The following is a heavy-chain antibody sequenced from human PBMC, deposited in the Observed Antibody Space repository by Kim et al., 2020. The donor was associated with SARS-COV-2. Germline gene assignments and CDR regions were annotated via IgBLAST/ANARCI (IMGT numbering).Heavy chain of an antibody. CDR1: GGTFSSYA. J-gene: IGHJ4*02. CDR3: ARERGGAMVPGYFDY. D-gene: IGHD3-10*01. V-gene: IGHV1-69*13. Sequence: SVKVSCKASGGTFSSYAISWVRQAPGQGLEWMGGIIPIFGTANYAQKFQGRVTITADESTSTAYMELSSLRSEDTAVYYCARERGGAMVPGYFDYWGQGTLVTVSS. CDR2: IIPIFGTA.